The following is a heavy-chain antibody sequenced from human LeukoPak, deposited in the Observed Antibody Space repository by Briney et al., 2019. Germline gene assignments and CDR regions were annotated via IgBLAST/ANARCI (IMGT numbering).Heavy chain of an antibody. J-gene: IGHJ4*02. CDR3: ARNVGFLEWLLLDY. D-gene: IGHD3-3*01. V-gene: IGHV4-39*01. Sequence: SETLSLTCTVSGGSISSSSYYWGWIRQPPGKGLEWIGSIYYSGSTSYNPSLKSRVTISVDTSKNQFSLKLNSVTAADTAVYFCARNVGFLEWLLLDYWGQGTLVTVSS. CDR1: GGSISSSSYY. CDR2: IYYSGST.